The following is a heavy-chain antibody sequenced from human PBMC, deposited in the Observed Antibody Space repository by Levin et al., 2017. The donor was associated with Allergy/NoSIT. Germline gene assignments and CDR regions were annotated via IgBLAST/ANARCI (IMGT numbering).Heavy chain of an antibody. V-gene: IGHV3-30*18. Sequence: GESLKISCVASGFTFSNYGMHWVRQAPGKGLEWLAVISFDGSDKYYSDSVKGRISISRDNSKNTLWLQVSSLRPEDTAVYYCAKGHISGWYIDYWGQGTLVTVSS. CDR1: GFTFSNYG. CDR3: AKGHISGWYIDY. D-gene: IGHD6-19*01. J-gene: IGHJ4*02. CDR2: ISFDGSDK.